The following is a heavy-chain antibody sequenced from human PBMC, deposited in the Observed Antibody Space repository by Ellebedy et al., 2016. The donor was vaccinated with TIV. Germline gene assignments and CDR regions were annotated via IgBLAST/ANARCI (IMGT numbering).Heavy chain of an antibody. V-gene: IGHV4-61*01. CDR2: IYYWGDT. CDR1: GDSVSSGNYY. Sequence: SETLSLXCNVSGDSVSSGNYYWSWIRQPPGKGLEWIGYIYYWGDTKYNPSLKSRVTISIDTSKNQISLGLISVTAADTAVYFCARAGVNWGQGILVTVSS. D-gene: IGHD2-8*01. CDR3: ARAGVN. J-gene: IGHJ4*02.